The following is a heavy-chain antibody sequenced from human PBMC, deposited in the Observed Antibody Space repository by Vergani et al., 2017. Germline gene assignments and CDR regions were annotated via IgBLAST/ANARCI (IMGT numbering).Heavy chain of an antibody. CDR3: ARHSTVAWLLKLGWIDS. J-gene: IGHJ5*01. CDR1: GASIRSSNYY. V-gene: IGHV4-39*01. CDR2: IYYSVST. Sequence: QLQLQESGPGLVKPSATLSLTCSVSGASIRSSNYYWGWIRQPPGKGLEWIASIYYSVSTYDNPSLKSRVTISVDTSKNQFSLKLSSVSASYTAVYCCARHSTVAWLLKLGWIDSWGQGIQVTVSS. D-gene: IGHD6-19*01.